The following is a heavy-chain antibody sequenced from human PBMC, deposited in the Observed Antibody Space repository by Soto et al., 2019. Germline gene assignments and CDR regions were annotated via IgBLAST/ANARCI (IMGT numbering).Heavy chain of an antibody. CDR1: GFPLSDSA. CDR2: IRSKTNNYAT. J-gene: IGHJ6*04. Sequence: EVQLVESGGGLVQPGGSLKLACLASGFPLSDSAIHWVRKASGKGLAWVGRIRSKTNNYATTYAAPVRGRFTLARDDSKNTAYLQMNNLESEDAAVYYCTRHAGGQVEHSFYYCIMDVWVKGATVSVLS. D-gene: IGHD3-10*01. CDR3: TRHAGGQVEHSFYYCIMDV. V-gene: IGHV3-73*01.